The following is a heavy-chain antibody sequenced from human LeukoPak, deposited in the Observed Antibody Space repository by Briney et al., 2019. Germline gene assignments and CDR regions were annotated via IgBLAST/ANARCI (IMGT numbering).Heavy chain of an antibody. CDR1: GYSLTELS. Sequence: ASVKVSCKVSGYSLTELSTHWVRQAPGKGLEWMGGVDPGSGAAMYAQKLQGRVTMTEDTSTDTAYMELNSLTSDDTAVYYCATGPTMPEPNTSPGLLDFWGQGTLVTVSS. J-gene: IGHJ4*02. V-gene: IGHV1-24*01. CDR3: ATGPTMPEPNTSPGLLDF. D-gene: IGHD2-2*01. CDR2: VDPGSGAA.